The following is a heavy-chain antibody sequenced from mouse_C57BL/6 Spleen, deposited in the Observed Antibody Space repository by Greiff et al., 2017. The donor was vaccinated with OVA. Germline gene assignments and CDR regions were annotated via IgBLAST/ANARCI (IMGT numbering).Heavy chain of an antibody. J-gene: IGHJ4*01. V-gene: IGHV1-52*01. D-gene: IGHD2-4*01. CDR2: IDPSDSET. CDR1: GYTFTSYW. Sequence: QVQLQQPGAELVRPGSSVKLSCKASGYTFTSYWMHWVKQRPIQGLEWIGNIDPSDSETHYNQKFKDKATLTVDKSSSTAYMQLSSLTSEDSAVYYCARDDDYDVGYAMDYWGQGTSVTVSS. CDR3: ARDDDYDVGYAMDY.